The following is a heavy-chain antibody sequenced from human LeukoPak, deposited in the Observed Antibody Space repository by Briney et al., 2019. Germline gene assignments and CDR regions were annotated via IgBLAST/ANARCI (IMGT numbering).Heavy chain of an antibody. Sequence: SETLSLTCTVSGYSISSGYYWGWIRQPPGKGLEWIGSIYHSGSTYYNPSLKSRVTISVDTSKNQFSLKLGSVTAADTAVYYCARAGVEMATIVDYWGQGTLVTVSS. J-gene: IGHJ4*02. CDR3: ARAGVEMATIVDY. D-gene: IGHD5-24*01. CDR1: GYSISSGYY. CDR2: IYHSGST. V-gene: IGHV4-38-2*02.